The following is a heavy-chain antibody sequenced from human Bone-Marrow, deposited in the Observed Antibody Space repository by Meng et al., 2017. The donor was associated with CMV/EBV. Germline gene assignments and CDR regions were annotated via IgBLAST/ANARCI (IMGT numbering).Heavy chain of an antibody. D-gene: IGHD4-23*01. CDR1: GYSFASYW. CDR2: IYPAESEI. Sequence: GESLKISCKGSGYSFASYWIGWVRQLPGKGLEWMAIIYPAESEIRYSPSFQGQVSVSADRSTSTAYLQWSSLKASDTAMYYCARHGGNSGAWGHGTLVTVSS. CDR3: ARHGGNSGA. J-gene: IGHJ1*01. V-gene: IGHV5-51*01.